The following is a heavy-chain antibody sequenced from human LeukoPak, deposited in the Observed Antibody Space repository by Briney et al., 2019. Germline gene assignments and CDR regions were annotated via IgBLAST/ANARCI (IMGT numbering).Heavy chain of an antibody. CDR1: GFTFSSYA. V-gene: IGHV3-64*01. J-gene: IGHJ6*03. CDR2: ISSNGGST. D-gene: IGHD3-10*01. CDR3: ARVTCDFLPMVRGVKAYYMDV. Sequence: PGGSLRLSCAASGFTFSSYAMHWVRQAPGKGLEYVSAISSNGGSTYYANSVKGRFTISRDNSKNTLYLQMGSLRAEDMAVYYCARVTCDFLPMVRGVKAYYMDVWGKGTTVTVSS.